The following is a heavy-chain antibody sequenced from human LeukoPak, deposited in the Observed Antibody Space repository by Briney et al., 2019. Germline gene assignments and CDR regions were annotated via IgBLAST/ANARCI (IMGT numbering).Heavy chain of an antibody. J-gene: IGHJ4*02. Sequence: KASETLSLTCTVSGGSISSGSYYWSWIRQPAGKGLEWIGRIYTSGSTNYNPSLKSRVTISVDTSKNQFSLKLSSVTAADTAVYYCALYYYDSSGYFPLDYWGQGTLVTVSS. D-gene: IGHD3-22*01. V-gene: IGHV4-61*02. CDR3: ALYYYDSSGYFPLDY. CDR2: IYTSGST. CDR1: GGSISSGSYY.